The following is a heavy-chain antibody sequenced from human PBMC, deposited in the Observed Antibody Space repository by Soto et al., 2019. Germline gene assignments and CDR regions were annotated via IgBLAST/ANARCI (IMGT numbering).Heavy chain of an antibody. V-gene: IGHV3-74*01. D-gene: IGHD2-15*01. CDR1: GFTFSSYW. Sequence: EVQLVESGGGLVQPGGSLRLSCAASGFTFSSYWMHWVRQAPGKGLVWVSRINSDGSSTSYADSVKGRFTISRDNAKNTMYLQMHSLRAEDTAVYYCSPLVVVAATRPNAFDIWGQGTMVTVSS. CDR3: SPLVVVAATRPNAFDI. CDR2: INSDGSST. J-gene: IGHJ3*02.